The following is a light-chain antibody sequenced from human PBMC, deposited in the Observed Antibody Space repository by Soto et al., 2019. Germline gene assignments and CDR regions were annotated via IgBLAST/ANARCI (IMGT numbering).Light chain of an antibody. CDR2: DAS. V-gene: IGKV3-11*01. CDR1: QSVSSY. J-gene: IGKJ4*01. CDR3: HQRSSWPLT. Sequence: EIVLTQSPATLSLSPGERATLSCRASQSVSSYLAWYQQKPGQSPRLLIYDASNRATGIPARFSGSGSGTDFTLTISSLAPEDFAVYYCHQRSSWPLTFGGGTKVEIK.